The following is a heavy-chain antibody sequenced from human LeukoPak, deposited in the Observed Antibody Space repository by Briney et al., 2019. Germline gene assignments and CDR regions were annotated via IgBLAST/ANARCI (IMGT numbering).Heavy chain of an antibody. CDR2: ISAYNGNT. J-gene: IGHJ5*02. CDR3: AREGIAAAGRRVSWSHP. CDR1: GYTFTSYG. D-gene: IGHD6-13*01. Sequence: ASVKVSCKASGYTFTSYGISWVRQAPGQGLEWMGWISAYNGNTNYAQKLQGRVTMTTDTSTSTAYMELRSLRSDDPAAYYCAREGIAAAGRRVSWSHPWGQGTLVTVSS. V-gene: IGHV1-18*01.